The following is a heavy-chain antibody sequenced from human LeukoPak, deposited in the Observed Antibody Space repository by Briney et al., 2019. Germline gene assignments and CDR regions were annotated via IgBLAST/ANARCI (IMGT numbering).Heavy chain of an antibody. Sequence: GGSLRLSCAASGFTFSSYAMHWVRQAPGKGLEWVAVISYDGSNKYYADSVKGRFTISRDNSKNTLYLQMNSLRAEDTAVYYCAREGYSYGYPSHFDYWGQGTLVTVSS. D-gene: IGHD5-18*01. V-gene: IGHV3-30-3*01. CDR1: GFTFSSYA. CDR3: AREGYSYGYPSHFDY. CDR2: ISYDGSNK. J-gene: IGHJ4*02.